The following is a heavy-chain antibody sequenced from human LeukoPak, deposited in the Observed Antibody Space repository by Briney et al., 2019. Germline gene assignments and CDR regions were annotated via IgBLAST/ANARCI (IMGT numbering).Heavy chain of an antibody. CDR2: IIPIFGTA. CDR3: ARNDGSSGYYPSNFQH. Sequence: SVKVSCKAPGGTFSSYAISWVRQAPGQGLEWMGRIIPIFGTANYAQKFQGRVTITTDESTSTAYMELSSLRSEDTAVYYCARNDGSSGYYPSNFQHWGQGTLVTVSS. J-gene: IGHJ1*01. D-gene: IGHD3-22*01. V-gene: IGHV1-69*05. CDR1: GGTFSSYA.